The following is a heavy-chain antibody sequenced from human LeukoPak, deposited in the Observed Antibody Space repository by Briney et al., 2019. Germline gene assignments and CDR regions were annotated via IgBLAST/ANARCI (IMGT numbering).Heavy chain of an antibody. CDR1: GYSISSGYY. J-gene: IGHJ3*02. Sequence: SETLSLTCAVSGYSISSGYYWGWIRQPPGKGLEWIGSIYHSGSTYYNPSLKSRVTISVDTSKNQFSLKLSSVTAADTAVYHCARLGYCSSTSCYTTAFDIWGQGTMVTVSS. CDR3: ARLGYCSSTSCYTTAFDI. D-gene: IGHD2-2*02. CDR2: IYHSGST. V-gene: IGHV4-38-2*01.